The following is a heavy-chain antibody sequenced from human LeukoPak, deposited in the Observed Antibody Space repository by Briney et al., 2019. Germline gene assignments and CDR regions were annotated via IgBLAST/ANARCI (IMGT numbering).Heavy chain of an antibody. CDR1: GYTFSSSD. J-gene: IGHJ4*02. D-gene: IGHD6-19*01. V-gene: IGHV1-8*01. CDR3: ARGNIAVPGTPHYFEY. CDR2: MNPNSGNT. Sequence: ASVKVSCKASGYTFSSSDINWVRQATGQGLEWMGWMNPNSGNTYYAQRFQGRVTMTRDTSISTAYMEVSSLRSEDTAVYYCARGNIAVPGTPHYFEYWGQGTLVTVSS.